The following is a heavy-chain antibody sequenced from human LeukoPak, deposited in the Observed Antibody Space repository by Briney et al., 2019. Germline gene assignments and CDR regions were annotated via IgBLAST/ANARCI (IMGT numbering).Heavy chain of an antibody. CDR3: ARDVGRAAAGHFDY. CDR1: GGSISSGDYY. D-gene: IGHD6-13*01. V-gene: IGHV4-30-4*01. CDR2: IYYSGSN. J-gene: IGHJ4*02. Sequence: SETLSLTCTVSGGSISSGDYYWSWIRQPPGKGLEWIGYIYYSGSNYYNPSLMSRVTISVDTSKNQFSLKLSSVTAADTAVYYCARDVGRAAAGHFDYWGQGTLVTVSS.